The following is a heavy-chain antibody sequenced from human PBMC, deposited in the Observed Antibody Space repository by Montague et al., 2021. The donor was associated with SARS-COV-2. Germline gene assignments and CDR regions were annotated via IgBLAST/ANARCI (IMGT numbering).Heavy chain of an antibody. J-gene: IGHJ4*02. CDR3: ARGNRLPGNYYFDY. D-gene: IGHD6-25*01. Sequence: SETLSLTCTVSGGSITIYNHYWTCIRQPPGKELVWIGSNYYSGSTYFYLSLESRVTMSADTSKYYFFLRVTSVTAADTAVYYCARGNRLPGNYYFDYWGQGFLVTVSS. CDR1: GGSITIYNHY. V-gene: IGHV4-39*02. CDR2: NYYSGST.